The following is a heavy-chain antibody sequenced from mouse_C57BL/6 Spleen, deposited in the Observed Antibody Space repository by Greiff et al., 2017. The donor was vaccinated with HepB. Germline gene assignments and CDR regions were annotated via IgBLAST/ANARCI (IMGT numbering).Heavy chain of an antibody. D-gene: IGHD2-4*01. CDR2: IHPNSGST. CDR3: AREDDYGVAY. CDR1: GYTFTSYW. V-gene: IGHV1-64*01. J-gene: IGHJ3*01. Sequence: QVQLKQPGAELVKPGASVKLSCKASGYTFTSYWMHWVKQRPGQGLEWIGMIHPNSGSTNYNEKFKSKATLTVDKSSSTAYMQLSSLTSEDSAVYYCAREDDYGVAYWGQGTLVTVSA.